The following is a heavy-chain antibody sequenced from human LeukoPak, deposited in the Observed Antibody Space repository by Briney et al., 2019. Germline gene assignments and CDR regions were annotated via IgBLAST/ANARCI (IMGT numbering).Heavy chain of an antibody. CDR3: ARVESSSDYFDP. CDR2: VYHSGGT. Sequence: SETLSLTCAVSGDSISGGDYPWSWIRQPPGKGLEWIGYVYHSGGTFYTPSLRGRLTISVDTSKNQFSLKLTSVTAADTAVYYCARVESSSDYFDPWGQGALVTVSS. CDR1: GDSISGGDYP. J-gene: IGHJ5*02. D-gene: IGHD4-11*01. V-gene: IGHV4-30-2*01.